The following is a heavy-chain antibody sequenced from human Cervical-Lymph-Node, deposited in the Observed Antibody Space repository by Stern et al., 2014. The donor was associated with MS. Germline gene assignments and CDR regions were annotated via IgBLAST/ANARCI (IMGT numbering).Heavy chain of an antibody. CDR2: FIPLVGTT. J-gene: IGHJ6*02. D-gene: IGHD1-1*01. V-gene: IGHV1-69*01. Sequence: QVQLMQSGAEVKKPGSSVTVSCKASGGIFSNYAISWVRQAPGQGLEWMGAFIPLVGTTFYAQKFQGRITITADESTSTVYMDLSSLRSEDTAVYYCAKDNDDNGMDVWGQGTTITVSS. CDR1: GGIFSNYA. CDR3: AKDNDDNGMDV.